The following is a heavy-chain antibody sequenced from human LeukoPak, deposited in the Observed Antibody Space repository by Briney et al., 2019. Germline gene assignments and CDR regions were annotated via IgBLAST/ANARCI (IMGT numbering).Heavy chain of an antibody. CDR2: IRQDGDTK. D-gene: IGHD6-13*01. Sequence: GGSLRLSCAASGFPFNAYWMTWVRQAPGKGLEWVANIRQDGDTKYYVDSVKGRFTISRDNAMNSPYLQMNSLRAEDTAIYYCARSLPYGTTWYGRSDFWGQGTLVTVSS. J-gene: IGHJ4*02. V-gene: IGHV3-7*03. CDR1: GFPFNAYW. CDR3: ARSLPYGTTWYGRSDF.